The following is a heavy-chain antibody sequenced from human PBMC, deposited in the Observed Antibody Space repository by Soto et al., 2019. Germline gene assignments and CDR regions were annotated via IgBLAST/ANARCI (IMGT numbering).Heavy chain of an antibody. CDR2: ISSTTNYT. CDR1: GFTFTSYS. CDR3: ARESEDLTSNFDY. V-gene: IGHV3-21*06. Sequence: GGSLRLSCAASGFTFTSYSMNWVRQAPGKGLEWVSSISSTTNYTYYGDSMKGRFTISRDNAKNSLYLEMNSLRAEDTAVYYCARESEDLTSNFDYWGQGTLVTVSS. J-gene: IGHJ4*02.